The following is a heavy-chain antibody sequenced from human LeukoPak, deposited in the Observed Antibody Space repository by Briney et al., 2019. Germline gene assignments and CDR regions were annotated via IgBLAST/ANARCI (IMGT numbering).Heavy chain of an antibody. CDR3: AREFLGIVIVAAAHYFDY. D-gene: IGHD2-2*03. J-gene: IGHJ4*02. V-gene: IGHV3-30*04. CDR2: ISYDGSNK. CDR1: GFTFSSYA. Sequence: GGSLRLSCAASGFTFSSYAMHWVRQAPGKGLEWVAVISYDGSNKYYADSVKGRFTISRDNSKNTLYLQMNSLRAEDTAVYYCAREFLGIVIVAAAHYFDYWGQGTLVTVSS.